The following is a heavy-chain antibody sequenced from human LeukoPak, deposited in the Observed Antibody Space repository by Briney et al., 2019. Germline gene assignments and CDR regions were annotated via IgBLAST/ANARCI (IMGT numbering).Heavy chain of an antibody. CDR2: ISGSGGST. J-gene: IGHJ4*02. Sequence: PGGSLRLSCAASGFTFASYAITWVRQAPGKGLEWVSSISGSGGSTDYADSVKGRFTISRDISRNTLYLQMNSLRAEDTALYYCAKNLAAAGRRVFDYWGQGTLVTVSS. D-gene: IGHD6-13*01. V-gene: IGHV3-23*01. CDR1: GFTFASYA. CDR3: AKNLAAAGRRVFDY.